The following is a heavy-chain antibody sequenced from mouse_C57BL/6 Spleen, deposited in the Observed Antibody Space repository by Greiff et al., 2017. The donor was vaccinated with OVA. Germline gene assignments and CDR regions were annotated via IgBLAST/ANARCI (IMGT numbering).Heavy chain of an antibody. J-gene: IGHJ3*01. Sequence: QVQLQQSGAELVRPGTSVKVSCKASGYAFTNYLIEWVKQRPGQGLEWIGVINPGSGGTKYNEKFKGKATLTADKSSSTAYMQLSSLTSEDSAVYFCARQEGNYPAWFAYWGQGTLVTVSA. CDR3: ARQEGNYPAWFAY. CDR2: INPGSGGT. V-gene: IGHV1-54*01. CDR1: GYAFTNYL. D-gene: IGHD2-1*01.